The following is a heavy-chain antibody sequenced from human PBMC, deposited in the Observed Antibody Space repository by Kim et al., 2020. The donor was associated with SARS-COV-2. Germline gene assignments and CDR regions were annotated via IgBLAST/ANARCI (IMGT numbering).Heavy chain of an antibody. CDR3: ARGLVAATQNFDY. J-gene: IGHJ4*02. V-gene: IGHV4-34*01. CDR1: GGSFSGYY. Sequence: SETLSLTCAVYGGSFSGYYWSWIRQPPGKGLEWIGEINHSGSTNYNPSLKSRVTISVDTSKNQFSLKLSSLTAADTAMYYCARGLVAATQNFDYWGQGTLVTVSS. D-gene: IGHD2-15*01. CDR2: INHSGST.